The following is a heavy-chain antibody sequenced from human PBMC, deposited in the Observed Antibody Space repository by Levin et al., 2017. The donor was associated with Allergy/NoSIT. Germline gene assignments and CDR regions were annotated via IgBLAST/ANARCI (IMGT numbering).Heavy chain of an antibody. CDR3: AREESSGWYRVSYRY. V-gene: IGHV3-33*01. J-gene: IGHJ4*02. CDR2: IWYDGSNK. Sequence: GESLKISCAASGFTFSSYGMHWVRQAPGKGLEWVAVIWYDGSNKYYADSVKGRFTISRDNSKNTLYLQMNSLRAEDTAVYYCAREESSGWYRVSYRYWGQGTLVTVSS. D-gene: IGHD6-19*01. CDR1: GFTFSSYG.